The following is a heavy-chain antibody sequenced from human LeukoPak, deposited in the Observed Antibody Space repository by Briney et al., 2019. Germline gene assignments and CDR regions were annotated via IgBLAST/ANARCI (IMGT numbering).Heavy chain of an antibody. D-gene: IGHD5-12*01. CDR1: GGSFSGYY. V-gene: IGHV4-34*01. CDR2: INHSGST. J-gene: IGHJ6*03. CDR3: ARGRRGYSGYRHYYYYMDV. Sequence: PSETLSLTCAVYGGSFSGYYWSWIRQPPGKGLEWIGEINHSGSTNYNPSLKSLVTISVDTSKNQFSPKLSSVTAADTAVYYCARGRRGYSGYRHYYYYMDVWGKGTTVTVSS.